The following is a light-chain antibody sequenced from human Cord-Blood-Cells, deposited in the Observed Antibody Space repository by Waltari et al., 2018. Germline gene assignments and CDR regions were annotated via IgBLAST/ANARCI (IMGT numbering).Light chain of an antibody. CDR1: QGISSY. V-gene: IGKV1-8*01. CDR2: AAS. Sequence: AIRMTQSPSSLSASTGARFTITCRAGQGISSYLAWYQQKPGKAPKPLIYAASTLQSGVPSRFLGSGSGTDFTLTISCLQSEDFATYYCQQYYSYPLFGGGTKVEIK. CDR3: QQYYSYPL. J-gene: IGKJ4*01.